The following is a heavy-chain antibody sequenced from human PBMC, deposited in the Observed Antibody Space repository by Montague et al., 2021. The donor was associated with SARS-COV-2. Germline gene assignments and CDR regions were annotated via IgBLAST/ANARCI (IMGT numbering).Heavy chain of an antibody. V-gene: IGHV4-59*01. J-gene: IGHJ4*02. CDR2: IYYSGST. CDR3: ARAPVARITIFGVVTSFDY. CDR1: GGSISSYY. Sequence: SETLSLTCTVSGGSISSYYWSWIRQHPGKGLEWIGYIYYSGSTNXXPSLKSRVTISVDTSKNQFSLKLSSVTAADTAVYYCARAPVARITIFGVVTSFDYWGQGTLVTVSS. D-gene: IGHD3-3*01.